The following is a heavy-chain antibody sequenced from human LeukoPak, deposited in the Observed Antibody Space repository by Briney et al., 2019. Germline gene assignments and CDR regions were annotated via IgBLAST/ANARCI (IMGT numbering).Heavy chain of an antibody. CDR3: ARGKVGATGYFDY. Sequence: SETLSLTCTVSGGSISSYYWSWIRQPPGKGLEWIGYIYYSGSTNYNPSLKSRVTISVDTSKNQFSLKLSSVTAADTAVYYCARGKVGATGYFDYWGQGTLVTVSS. CDR2: IYYSGST. J-gene: IGHJ4*02. D-gene: IGHD1-26*01. V-gene: IGHV4-59*12. CDR1: GGSISSYY.